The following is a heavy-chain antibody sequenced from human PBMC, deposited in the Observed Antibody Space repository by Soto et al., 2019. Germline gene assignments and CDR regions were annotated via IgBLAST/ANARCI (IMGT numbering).Heavy chain of an antibody. V-gene: IGHV3-48*01. CDR3: ALGQQWLDY. CDR2: ISSSSSTI. J-gene: IGHJ4*02. Sequence: GRSLRLPCAASGLTFSSYSMNCVRQAPGKGLEWVSYISSSSSTIYYADSVKGRFTISRDNAKNSLYLQMNSLRAEDTAVYDCALGQQWLDYWGQGTLVTVSS. D-gene: IGHD6-19*01. CDR1: GLTFSSYS.